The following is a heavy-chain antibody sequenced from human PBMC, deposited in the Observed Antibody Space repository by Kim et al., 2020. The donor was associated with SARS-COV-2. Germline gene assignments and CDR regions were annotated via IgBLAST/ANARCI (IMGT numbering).Heavy chain of an antibody. Sequence: ASVKVSCKASGYTFTGYYMHWVRQAPGQGLEWMGWINPNSGGTNYAQKFQGWVTMTRDTSISTAYMELSRLRSDDTAVYYCARGSWGAGSTEFDYWGQGTLVTVSS. V-gene: IGHV1-2*04. CDR2: INPNSGGT. J-gene: IGHJ4*02. CDR3: ARGSWGAGSTEFDY. CDR1: GYTFTGYY. D-gene: IGHD3-16*01.